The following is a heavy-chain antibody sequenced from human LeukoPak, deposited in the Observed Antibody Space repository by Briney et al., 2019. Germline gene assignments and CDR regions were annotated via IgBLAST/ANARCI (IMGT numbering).Heavy chain of an antibody. CDR2: ISGSGGST. CDR1: GFTFSSYA. D-gene: IGHD2-2*01. CDR3: AAPSASTPHDAFDI. Sequence: GGSPRLSCSASGFTFSSYAMSWVRQAPGKGLEWVSAISGSGGSTYYADSVKGRFTIPRDNSKNTLYLQMNSLRAEDTAVYYCAAPSASTPHDAFDIWGQGTMVTVSS. J-gene: IGHJ3*02. V-gene: IGHV3-23*01.